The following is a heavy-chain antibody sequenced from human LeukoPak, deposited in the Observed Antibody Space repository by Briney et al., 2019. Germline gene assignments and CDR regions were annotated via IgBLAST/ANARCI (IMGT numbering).Heavy chain of an antibody. D-gene: IGHD6-6*01. CDR2: FYRGDTT. Sequence: GGSLRLSCAASGFSVSSSYMYWVRQAPGKGLEWVSFFYRGDTTYYAESVRGRFTISRDNSKNTLYLLMNSLIPEDTAVYYCARVIAARPYYYYYGMDVWGQGTTVTVSS. CDR3: ARVIAARPYYYYYGMDV. CDR1: GFSVSSSY. J-gene: IGHJ6*02. V-gene: IGHV3-53*01.